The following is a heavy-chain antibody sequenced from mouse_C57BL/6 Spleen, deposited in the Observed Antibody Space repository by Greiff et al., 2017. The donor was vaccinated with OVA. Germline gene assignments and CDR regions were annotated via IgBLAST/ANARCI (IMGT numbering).Heavy chain of an antibody. CDR3: TREEVGRAWFAY. Sequence: VKLQESGAELVRPGASVTLSCKASGYTFTDYEMHWVKQTPVHGLEWIGAIDPETGGTAYNQKFKGKAILTADKSSSTAYMELRSLTSEDSAVYYCTREEVGRAWFAYWGQGTLVTVSA. D-gene: IGHD4-1*01. CDR1: GYTFTDYE. CDR2: IDPETGGT. V-gene: IGHV1-15*01. J-gene: IGHJ3*01.